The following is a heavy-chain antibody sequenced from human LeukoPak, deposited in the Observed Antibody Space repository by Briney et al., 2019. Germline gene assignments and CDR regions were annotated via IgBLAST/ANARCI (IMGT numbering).Heavy chain of an antibody. V-gene: IGHV3-21*01. CDR2: ISSSSSYI. CDR3: ARYSGSYVFDY. J-gene: IGHJ4*02. Sequence: GGSLRLSCAASGFTFSSYSMNWVRQAPGKGLEWVSSISSSSSYIYYADSVKGRFTISRDNSKNTLYLQMNSLRAEDTAVYYCARYSGSYVFDYWGQGTLVTVSS. CDR1: GFTFSSYS. D-gene: IGHD1-26*01.